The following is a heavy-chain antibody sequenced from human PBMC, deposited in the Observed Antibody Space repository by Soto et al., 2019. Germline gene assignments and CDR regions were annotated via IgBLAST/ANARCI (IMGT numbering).Heavy chain of an antibody. CDR3: AREDDGGDRDYYGLDV. V-gene: IGHV4-30-4*08. J-gene: IGHJ6*02. CDR1: GGSISYAYHH. Sequence: PSGTLSLSCTVSGGSISYAYHHCTWIRQSPGKGLEWIGYIHYSGSIIYNPSFKSRVTISVDTSKNQFSLQLSSVTAADTAVYFCAREDDGGDRDYYGLDVWGQGTTVTVS. D-gene: IGHD2-21*02. CDR2: IHYSGSI.